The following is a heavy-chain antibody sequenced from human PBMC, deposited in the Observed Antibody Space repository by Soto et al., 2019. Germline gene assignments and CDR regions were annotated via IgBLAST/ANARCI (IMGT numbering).Heavy chain of an antibody. D-gene: IGHD5-18*01. V-gene: IGHV5-51*01. CDR3: TRGLGTAVVGDS. Sequence: GESLKISCKGPGYTFTTYWIGWVRQMPGKGLEWMGIISPGDSDTTYSPSFQGQVTMSADKSTSTAYLQWSSLKASDTAMYYCTRGLGTAVVGDSWGQGTLVTVSS. J-gene: IGHJ4*02. CDR1: GYTFTTYW. CDR2: ISPGDSDT.